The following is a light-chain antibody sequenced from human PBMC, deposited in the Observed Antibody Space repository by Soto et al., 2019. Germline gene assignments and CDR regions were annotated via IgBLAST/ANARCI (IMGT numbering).Light chain of an antibody. J-gene: IGKJ1*01. Sequence: DIVMTQSPDSLAVSLGERATINCKSSQSVLSSSNNKNYLAWYQQKPGQPPKLLIYWASTRESGVPVRFSGSGSGTDFSLTISSLQAEDVAVYYCHQYYSTPWTFGQGTKVEIK. CDR2: WAS. CDR3: HQYYSTPWT. V-gene: IGKV4-1*01. CDR1: QSVLSSSNNKNY.